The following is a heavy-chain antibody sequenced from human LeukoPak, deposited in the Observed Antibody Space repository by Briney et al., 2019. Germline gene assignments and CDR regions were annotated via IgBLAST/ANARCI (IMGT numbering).Heavy chain of an antibody. CDR2: ISYDGSKK. CDR1: GFIFSNYV. CDR3: ATRIASPGRGWFDP. V-gene: IGHV3-30-3*01. Sequence: GGSLRLSCAASGFIFSNYVMNWARQAPGKGLEWVAIISYDGSKKYYADSVKGRFTISRDNSKNTVDLQMNSLRAEDTAVYYCATRIASPGRGWFDPWGQGTLVTVSS. J-gene: IGHJ5*02. D-gene: IGHD6-13*01.